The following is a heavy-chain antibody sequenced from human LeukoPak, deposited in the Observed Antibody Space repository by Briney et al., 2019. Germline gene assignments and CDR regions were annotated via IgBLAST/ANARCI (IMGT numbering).Heavy chain of an antibody. J-gene: IGHJ4*02. Sequence: PSETLSLTCTVSGGSISSYYWSWIRQPPGKGLEWIGYIYYSGSTNYNPSLKSRVTISVDTSKNQFSLKLGSVTAADTAVYYCARVNCGGDCYAAATPFDYWGQGTLVTVSS. CDR3: ARVNCGGDCYAAATPFDY. CDR2: IYYSGST. D-gene: IGHD2-21*02. V-gene: IGHV4-59*01. CDR1: GGSISSYY.